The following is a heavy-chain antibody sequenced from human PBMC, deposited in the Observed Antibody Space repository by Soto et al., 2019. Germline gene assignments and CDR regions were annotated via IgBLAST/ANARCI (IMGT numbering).Heavy chain of an antibody. D-gene: IGHD4-17*01. CDR2: IYYSGST. V-gene: IGHV4-39*01. Sequence: QLQLQESGPGLVKPSETLSLTCTVSGGSISSSSYYWGWIRQPPGKGLEWIGSIYYSGSTYYNPSLKRRVTISVDTSKNHFSLKLSSVTAADTAVYYCARPTKPDYVIDYWGQGTLVTVSS. CDR3: ARPTKPDYVIDY. CDR1: GGSISSSSYY. J-gene: IGHJ4*02.